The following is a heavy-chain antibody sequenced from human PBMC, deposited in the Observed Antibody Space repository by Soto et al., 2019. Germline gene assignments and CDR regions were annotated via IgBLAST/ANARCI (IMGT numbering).Heavy chain of an antibody. CDR3: AKGAAAGPPYNWFDP. Sequence: GGSLRLSCAASGFTFDDYAMHWVRQAPGKGLEWVSGISWNSGSIGYADSVKGRFTISRDNAKNSLYLQMNSLRAEDTALYYCAKGAAAGPPYNWFDPWGQGTLVTVSS. CDR2: ISWNSGSI. J-gene: IGHJ5*02. V-gene: IGHV3-9*01. D-gene: IGHD6-13*01. CDR1: GFTFDDYA.